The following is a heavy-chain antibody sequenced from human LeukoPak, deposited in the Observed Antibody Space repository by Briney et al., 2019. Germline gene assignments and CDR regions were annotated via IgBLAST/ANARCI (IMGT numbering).Heavy chain of an antibody. J-gene: IGHJ6*03. V-gene: IGHV4-4*07. CDR1: GGTISSYY. D-gene: IGHD4-11*01. Sequence: PSETLSLTCTVSGGTISSYYWSWIRQPAGKGLEWIGRIYTSGSTNYNPRLKSPVTMSVDTSKNQFYLKLSSVTAADTAVYYCARVVTTVTPVGYYYYYMDVWGKGTTVTVSS. CDR3: ARVVTTVTPVGYYYYYMDV. CDR2: IYTSGST.